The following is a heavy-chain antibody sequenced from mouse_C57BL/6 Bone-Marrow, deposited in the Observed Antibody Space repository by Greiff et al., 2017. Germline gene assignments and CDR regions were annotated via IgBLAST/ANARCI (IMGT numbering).Heavy chain of an antibody. CDR3: ASTTGVATDAMDN. D-gene: IGHD1-1*01. V-gene: IGHV5-17*01. Sequence: EVKLVESGGGLVKPGGSLKLSCEASGFTFSDYGMHWVRQAPEKGLEWVAYISSGSSTIYYADTVKGRFTISRDNAKNTLFLQMTSLRDEDTAMYYCASTTGVATDAMDNWGQGTSVTGSS. J-gene: IGHJ4*01. CDR2: ISSGSSTI. CDR1: GFTFSDYG.